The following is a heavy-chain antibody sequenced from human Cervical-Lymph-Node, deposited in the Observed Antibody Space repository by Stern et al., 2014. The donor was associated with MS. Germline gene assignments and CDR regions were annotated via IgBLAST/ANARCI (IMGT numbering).Heavy chain of an antibody. CDR3: AKDLGRGVVVVPLYGLDV. Sequence: EVQLLASGGGLVQPGGSLRLSCAASGFTFSTYAFSWVRQAPGKGLEWVSSISESGVYTYYADSVKGRFTISRDNSKSMLYLEMQSLRAEDTAVYHCAKDLGRGVVVVPLYGLDVWGQGTTVTVSS. D-gene: IGHD2-2*01. CDR2: ISESGVYT. CDR1: GFTFSTYA. V-gene: IGHV3-23*01. J-gene: IGHJ6*02.